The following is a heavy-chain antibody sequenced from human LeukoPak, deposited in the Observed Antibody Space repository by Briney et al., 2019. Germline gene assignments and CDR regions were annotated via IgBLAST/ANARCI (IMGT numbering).Heavy chain of an antibody. D-gene: IGHD4-17*01. CDR1: GFIFNTYP. CDR2: ISGSGGST. V-gene: IGHV3-23*01. Sequence: GGSLRLSCAASGFIFNTYPMNWVRQAPGKGLEWVSAISGSGGSTYYADSVKGRFTISRDNSKNTLYLQMNSLRAEDTAVYYCAKAGPMTTVTTLDYWGQGTLVTVS. CDR3: AKAGPMTTVTTLDY. J-gene: IGHJ4*02.